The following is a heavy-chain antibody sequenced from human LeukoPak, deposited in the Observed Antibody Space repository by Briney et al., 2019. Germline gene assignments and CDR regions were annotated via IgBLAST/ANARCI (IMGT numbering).Heavy chain of an antibody. V-gene: IGHV3-23*01. CDR1: GFTFSSYA. D-gene: IGHD6-13*01. CDR3: AKDIAAAGTSWFDP. CDR2: ISGSGGST. J-gene: IGHJ5*02. Sequence: SGGSLRLSCAASGFTFSSYAMSWVRQAPGKGLEWVSAISGSGGSTYYADSVKGRFTISRDNSKNTLYLQMNSLRAEDTAVYYCAKDIAAAGTSWFDPWGQGTLVTVSS.